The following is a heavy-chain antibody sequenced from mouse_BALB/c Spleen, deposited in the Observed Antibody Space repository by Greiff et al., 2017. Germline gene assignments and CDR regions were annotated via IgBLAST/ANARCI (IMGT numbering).Heavy chain of an antibody. V-gene: IGHV5-12-2*01. CDR3: ARSYDYDYAMDY. D-gene: IGHD2-4*01. CDR1: GFTFSSYT. J-gene: IGHJ4*01. Sequence: EVKLVESGGGLVQPGGSLKLSCAASGFTFSSYTMSWVRQTPEKRLEWVAYISNGGGSTYYPDTVKGRFTISRDNAKNTLYLQMSSLKSEDTAMYYCARSYDYDYAMDYWGQGTSVTVSS. CDR2: ISNGGGST.